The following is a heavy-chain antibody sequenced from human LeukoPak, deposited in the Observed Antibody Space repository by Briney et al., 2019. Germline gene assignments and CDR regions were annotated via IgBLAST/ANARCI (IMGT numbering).Heavy chain of an antibody. CDR2: IYYSGST. V-gene: IGHV4-59*01. Sequence: SETLSLTCTVSGGSISSYYWSWIRQPPGKGLEWIGYIYYSGSTNYNPSLKSRATISVDTSKNQFSLKLSSVTAADTAVYYCASEEWELRYFQHWGQGTLVTVSS. D-gene: IGHD1-26*01. CDR1: GGSISSYY. J-gene: IGHJ1*01. CDR3: ASEEWELRYFQH.